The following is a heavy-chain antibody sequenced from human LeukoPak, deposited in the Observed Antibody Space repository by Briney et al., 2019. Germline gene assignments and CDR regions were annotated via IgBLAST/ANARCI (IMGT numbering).Heavy chain of an antibody. CDR2: IKSDGSST. V-gene: IGHV3-74*01. J-gene: IGHJ4*02. CDR3: ARDSAECTGGYCYLVW. D-gene: IGHD2-8*02. Sequence: GGSLRLSCAASGCTFSSDWMHLVRQAPGKGLVWVSRIKSDGSSTRYADSVKGRFTISRDNAKNTLYLQMNSLRAEDTAVYYCARDSAECTGGYCYLVWWGQGTVVTVSS. CDR1: GCTFSSDW.